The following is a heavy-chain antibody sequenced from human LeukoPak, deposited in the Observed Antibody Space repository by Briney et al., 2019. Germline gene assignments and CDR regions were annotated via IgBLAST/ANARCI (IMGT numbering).Heavy chain of an antibody. Sequence: PSETLSLTCAVYGGSFSGYYWSWIRQPPGKGLEWIGRIYTSGSTNYNPSLKSRVTMSVDTSKNQFSLKLSSVTAADTAVYYCARAKRYCSGGSCYWFDPWGQGTLVTVSS. D-gene: IGHD2-15*01. CDR3: ARAKRYCSGGSCYWFDP. CDR1: GGSFSGYY. V-gene: IGHV4-59*10. CDR2: IYTSGST. J-gene: IGHJ5*02.